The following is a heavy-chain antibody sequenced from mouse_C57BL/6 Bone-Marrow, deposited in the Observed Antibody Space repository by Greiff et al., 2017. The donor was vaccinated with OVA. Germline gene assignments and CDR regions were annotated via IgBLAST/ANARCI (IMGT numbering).Heavy chain of an antibody. CDR3: ARGNWVCDY. V-gene: IGHV4-1*01. J-gene: IGHJ2*01. Sequence: AASAVDFSRYWMSWVRRAPGKGLEWIGEINLDSSTINYAPSLKDKFIISRDNAKNTLYLQMSKVRSEDTALYYCARGNWVCDYGGQGTTLTVSS. D-gene: IGHD4-1*01. CDR1: AVDFSRYW. CDR2: INLDSSTI.